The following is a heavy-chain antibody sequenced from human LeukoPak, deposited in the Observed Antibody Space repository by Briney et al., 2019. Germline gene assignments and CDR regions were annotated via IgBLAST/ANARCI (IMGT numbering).Heavy chain of an antibody. CDR2: IYWNDDK. Sequence: TLSLTCTVSGGSISSHYWSWIRQPPGKALEWLALIYWNDDKRYSPSLKSRLTITKDTSKNQAVLTMTNMDPVDTATYYCAHTTIFGVITNWGQGTLVTVSS. J-gene: IGHJ4*02. CDR1: GGSISSHYW. D-gene: IGHD3-3*01. CDR3: AHTTIFGVITN. V-gene: IGHV2-5*01.